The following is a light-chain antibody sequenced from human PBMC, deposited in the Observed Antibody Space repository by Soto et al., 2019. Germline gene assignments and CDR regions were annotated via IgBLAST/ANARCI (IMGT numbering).Light chain of an antibody. V-gene: IGKV1-9*01. CDR3: QHLHSYPLT. CDR1: QDIRSY. J-gene: IGKJ4*01. CDR2: AAS. Sequence: DIQLTQSPSFLSASVGDRVTITCRASQDIRSYLAWYQQKPGKAPNLLIYAASTLQSGVPSRFSGSGSGTEFTLPISSLQPEDFASYYCQHLHSYPLTFGGGTKVEI.